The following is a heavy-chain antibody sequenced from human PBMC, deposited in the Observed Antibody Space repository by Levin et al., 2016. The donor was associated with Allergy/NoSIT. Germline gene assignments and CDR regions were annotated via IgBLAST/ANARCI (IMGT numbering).Heavy chain of an antibody. CDR2: ISYDGSNK. D-gene: IGHD3-10*01. CDR3: ARDWYASGNYYPGDY. Sequence: VRQAPGKGLEWVAVISYDGSNKYYADSVKGRFTISRDNSKNTVYLQMNSLRPEDTAVYYCARDWYASGNYYPGDYWGQGTLVTVSS. V-gene: IGHV3-30*04. J-gene: IGHJ4*02.